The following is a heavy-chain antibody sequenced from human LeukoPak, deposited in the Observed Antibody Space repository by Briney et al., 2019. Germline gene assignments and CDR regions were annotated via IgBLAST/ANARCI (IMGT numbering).Heavy chain of an antibody. Sequence: SQTPSLTCTVPGGSISSGSYYWSWIRQPAGKGLEWIGRIYTSGSTNYNPSLNSRVTISVDTSKNQFSLKLSSVTAADTAVYYCARLGAVAGFNWFDPWGQGTLVTVS. CDR2: IYTSGST. V-gene: IGHV4-61*02. J-gene: IGHJ5*02. D-gene: IGHD6-19*01. CDR3: ARLGAVAGFNWFDP. CDR1: GGSISSGSYY.